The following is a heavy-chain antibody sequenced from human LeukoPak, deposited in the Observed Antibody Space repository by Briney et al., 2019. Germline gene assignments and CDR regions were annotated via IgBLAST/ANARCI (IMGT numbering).Heavy chain of an antibody. CDR1: GGSFSGYY. D-gene: IGHD6-19*01. V-gene: IGHV4-34*01. Sequence: NSSETLSLTCAVYGGSFSGYYWSWIRQSPGKGLEWIGEVNHSGSTNYNPSLKSRVTISVDTSKNQFSLKLSSVTAADTAVYYCARVQHQRSGGGDSSGWYLIDYWGQGTLVTVSS. J-gene: IGHJ4*02. CDR2: VNHSGST. CDR3: ARVQHQRSGGGDSSGWYLIDY.